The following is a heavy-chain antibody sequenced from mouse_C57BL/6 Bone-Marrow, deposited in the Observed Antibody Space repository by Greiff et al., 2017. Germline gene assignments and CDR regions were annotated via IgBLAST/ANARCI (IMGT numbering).Heavy chain of an antibody. D-gene: IGHD1-1*01. J-gene: IGHJ2*01. Sequence: VQLQQPGAELVRPGSSVKLSCKASGYTFTSYWMDWVKQRPGQGLEWIGNIYPSDSETLYNQKFKDKATLTVDKSSSTAYMQLSSLTSEDSAVYYCARRITTNDYFDDWGQGTTLTVSS. V-gene: IGHV1-61*01. CDR2: IYPSDSET. CDR1: GYTFTSYW. CDR3: ARRITTNDYFDD.